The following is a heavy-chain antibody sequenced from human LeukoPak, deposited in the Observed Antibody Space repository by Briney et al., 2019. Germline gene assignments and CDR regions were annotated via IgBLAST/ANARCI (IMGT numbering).Heavy chain of an antibody. Sequence: PGGSLRLSCAASGFAFSSYAMSWVRQAPGKGLEWVSGISGNGGGTYYADSVKGRFTISRDNSKNTLYLQMNSLRAEDTAVYYCAKLYYDYIWGSYRYYFFDSWGQGTLSTVSS. V-gene: IGHV3-23*01. CDR1: GFAFSSYA. D-gene: IGHD3-16*02. CDR2: ISGNGGGT. J-gene: IGHJ4*02. CDR3: AKLYYDYIWGSYRYYFFDS.